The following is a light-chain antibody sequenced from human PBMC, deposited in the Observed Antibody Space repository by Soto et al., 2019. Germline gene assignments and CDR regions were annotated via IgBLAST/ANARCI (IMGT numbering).Light chain of an antibody. CDR2: EGN. CDR1: RNDIGTHNL. Sequence: QSALTQPASVSESPGQSISISCGGGRNDIGTHNLVSWYQQHPGKAPKLIIYEGNKRPSGVSNRFSGSRSGNTASLTISGLQAEDEADYCCCSYTDGSSLLFGGGTKVTVL. J-gene: IGLJ3*02. CDR3: CSYTDGSSLL. V-gene: IGLV2-23*01.